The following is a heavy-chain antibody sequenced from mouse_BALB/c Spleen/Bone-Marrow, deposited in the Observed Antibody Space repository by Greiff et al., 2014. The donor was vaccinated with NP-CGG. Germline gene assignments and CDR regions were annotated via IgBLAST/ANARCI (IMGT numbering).Heavy chain of an antibody. Sequence: LVESGAELVKPGASVKLSCKTSGYTFTSYWIQWVKQRPGQGLGWIGEIFPGTGTTYYNEKFKGKATLTIDTSSSTAYMQLSNLTSEDSAVYFCAREGSRLRGYFDVWGAGTTVTVSS. J-gene: IGHJ1*01. V-gene: IGHV1S132*01. CDR2: IFPGTGTT. CDR1: GYTFTSYW. CDR3: AREGSRLRGYFDV. D-gene: IGHD1-1*01.